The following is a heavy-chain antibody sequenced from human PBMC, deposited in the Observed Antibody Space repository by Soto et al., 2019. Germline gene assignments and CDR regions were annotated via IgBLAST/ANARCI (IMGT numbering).Heavy chain of an antibody. CDR1: GFTFINYA. J-gene: IGHJ4*02. CDR2: IRPGNDNT. Sequence: EVQLLESGGGLLQPGGSLRLSCAASGFTFINYAMSWVRQAPGKGLEWVSGIRPGNDNTYYADSVKGRFTISRDDSKNTLYLQMNSLRAEDTAVYYCAKHGAWGSHCFDCWGQGTLVTVSS. D-gene: IGHD7-27*01. V-gene: IGHV3-23*01. CDR3: AKHGAWGSHCFDC.